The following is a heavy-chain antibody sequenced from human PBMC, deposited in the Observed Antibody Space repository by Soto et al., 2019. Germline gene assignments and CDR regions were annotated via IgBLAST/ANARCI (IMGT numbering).Heavy chain of an antibody. D-gene: IGHD2-15*01. V-gene: IGHV1-2*02. CDR1: GYTFTYYF. Sequence: ASVKVSCKASGYTFTYYFMHWVRHAPGQGLEWMGWINPNSGGPKYAQKYQGRVTMTRDTSISTVYMELSRLTSDETAVYYCATDDAKSYSYYYFALDVWGHGTTVTVSS. J-gene: IGHJ6*02. CDR3: ATDDAKSYSYYYFALDV. CDR2: INPNSGGP.